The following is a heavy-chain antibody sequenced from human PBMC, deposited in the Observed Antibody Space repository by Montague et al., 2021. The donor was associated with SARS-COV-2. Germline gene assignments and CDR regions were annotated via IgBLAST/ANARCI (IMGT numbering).Heavy chain of an antibody. V-gene: IGHV3-53*04. Sequence: SLRLSCAASGFTVSSNYMSWVRQAPGKGLEWVSVIYSGGSTYYADSVEGRFTISRHNSKNTLYLQMNSLRAGDTAVYYCARDHGSGWFTFDYWGQGTLVTVSS. D-gene: IGHD6-19*01. CDR2: IYSGGST. CDR3: ARDHGSGWFTFDY. CDR1: GFTVSSNY. J-gene: IGHJ4*02.